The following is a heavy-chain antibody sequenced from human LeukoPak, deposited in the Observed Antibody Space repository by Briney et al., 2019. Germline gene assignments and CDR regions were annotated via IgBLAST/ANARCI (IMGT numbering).Heavy chain of an antibody. CDR3: AKDPGECTNTSCYPYFEH. J-gene: IGHJ4*02. V-gene: IGHV3-30*18. CDR1: GFTFSSYG. Sequence: GGSLRLSCAASGFTFSSYGMHWFRQTPGKGLEWVAVISDDGSFKNYADSAKGRFTISRDNSKNTLFLQMYNLGAEDSAVYYCAKDPGECTNTSCYPYFEHWGQGTLVTVSS. D-gene: IGHD2-2*01. CDR2: ISDDGSFK.